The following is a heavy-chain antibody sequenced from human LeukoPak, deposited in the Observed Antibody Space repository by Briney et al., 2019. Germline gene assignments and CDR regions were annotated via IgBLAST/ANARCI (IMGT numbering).Heavy chain of an antibody. V-gene: IGHV3-30*04. Sequence: GGSLRLSCVASGFTFSTYAIHWVRQAPGKGLEWVAVVSKDGNTKYYADSVKGRFTISRDNSKNTLYLQMNSLRAEDTAVYYCAKAYYYDSSGSHPPFDYWGQGTLVTVSS. D-gene: IGHD3-22*01. CDR1: GFTFSTYA. CDR3: AKAYYYDSSGSHPPFDY. CDR2: VSKDGNTK. J-gene: IGHJ4*02.